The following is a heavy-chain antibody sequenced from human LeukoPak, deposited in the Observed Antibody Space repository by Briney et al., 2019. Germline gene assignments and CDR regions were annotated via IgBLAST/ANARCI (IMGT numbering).Heavy chain of an antibody. CDR2: ICPGDSDT. D-gene: IGHD6-19*01. CDR1: GYSFTSYW. Sequence: GESLKISCKGSGYSFTSYWIGWVRQMPGKGLEWMGIICPGDSDTRYSPSFQGQVTISADKSIGTAYLQWSSLKASDTAMYYCARVAVAAKGAHNWFDPWGQGTLVTVSS. J-gene: IGHJ5*02. V-gene: IGHV5-51*01. CDR3: ARVAVAAKGAHNWFDP.